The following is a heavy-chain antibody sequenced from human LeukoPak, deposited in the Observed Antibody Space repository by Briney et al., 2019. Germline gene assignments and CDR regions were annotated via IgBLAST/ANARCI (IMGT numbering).Heavy chain of an antibody. CDR2: IYTSGST. Sequence: KPSETLSLTCTVSGGSISSYYWSWIRQPAGKGLEWIGRIYTSGSTNYNPSLKSRVTTSVDTSKNQFSLKLSSVTAADTAVYYCARECSGGSCFDAFDIWGQGTMVTVSS. CDR1: GGSISSYY. D-gene: IGHD2-15*01. CDR3: ARECSGGSCFDAFDI. V-gene: IGHV4-4*07. J-gene: IGHJ3*02.